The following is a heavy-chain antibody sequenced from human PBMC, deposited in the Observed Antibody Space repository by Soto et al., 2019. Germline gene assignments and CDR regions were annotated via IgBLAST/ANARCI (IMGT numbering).Heavy chain of an antibody. J-gene: IGHJ6*04. Sequence: QLVESGGGLVQPGGSLRLSCAASGFTFSIYWMSWVRQAPGKGLEWVANIKQDGSEKYYVDSVKGQFTISRDNAKNSLYLQMNSLRAEDTAVYYCARDDVLRFSGVWGKGTTVTVSS. CDR1: GFTFSIYW. D-gene: IGHD3-3*01. CDR2: IKQDGSEK. V-gene: IGHV3-7*01. CDR3: ARDDVLRFSGV.